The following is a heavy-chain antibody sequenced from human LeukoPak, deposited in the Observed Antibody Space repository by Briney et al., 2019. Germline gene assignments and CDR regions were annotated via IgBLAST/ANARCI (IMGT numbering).Heavy chain of an antibody. Sequence: EGSLRLSCAASGFTFSSYAMSWVRQAPGKGLEWVSAISGSGGSTYYADSVKGRFTISRDNSKNTLYLQMNSLRAEDTAVYYCAKGPYGSGSGYWGQGTLVTVSS. CDR2: ISGSGGST. V-gene: IGHV3-23*01. CDR1: GFTFSSYA. J-gene: IGHJ4*02. D-gene: IGHD3-10*01. CDR3: AKGPYGSGSGY.